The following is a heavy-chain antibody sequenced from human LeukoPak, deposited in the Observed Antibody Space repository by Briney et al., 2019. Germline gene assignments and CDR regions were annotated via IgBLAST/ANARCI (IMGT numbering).Heavy chain of an antibody. CDR3: AREGTIFGVVSSDAFDI. V-gene: IGHV3-21*01. CDR2: ISSSSSYI. J-gene: IGHJ3*02. CDR1: GFTFSNYW. D-gene: IGHD3-3*01. Sequence: GGSLRLSCAASGFTFSNYWMTWVRQAPGKGLEWVSSISSSSSYIYYADSVKGRFTISRDNAKNSLYLQMNSLRAEDAAVYYCAREGTIFGVVSSDAFDIWGQGTMVTVSS.